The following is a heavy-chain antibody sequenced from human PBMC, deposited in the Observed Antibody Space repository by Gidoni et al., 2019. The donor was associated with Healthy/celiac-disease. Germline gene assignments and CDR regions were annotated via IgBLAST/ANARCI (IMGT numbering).Heavy chain of an antibody. Sequence: QVQLQESGPGLVKPSETLSLTCAVAGVSISSSNWWSWVSQPPGEGLERMGEIYHSGSTNYNPSLTSPVTISVDKSKNQCSPKLSSVTAADTAVYYCARTLIVVVPAAPRGAYYYYGMDVWGQGTTVTVSS. V-gene: IGHV4-4*02. D-gene: IGHD2-2*01. J-gene: IGHJ6*02. CDR3: ARTLIVVVPAAPRGAYYYYGMDV. CDR2: IYHSGST. CDR1: GVSISSSNW.